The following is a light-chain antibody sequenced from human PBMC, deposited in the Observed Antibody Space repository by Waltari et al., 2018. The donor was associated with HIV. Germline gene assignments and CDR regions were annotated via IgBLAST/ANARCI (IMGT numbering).Light chain of an antibody. CDR2: EVS. J-gene: IGLJ1*01. CDR3: SSYTSRAVSTYV. CDR1: SSDVGDYNY. V-gene: IGLV2-14*01. Sequence: QSALTQPASVSGSPGQSITISCIGTSSDVGDYNYVSWYQPHPGKAPKVIIYEVSNRPSGISDRFSCSKSGNTASLTISGLQAEDEADYYCSSYTSRAVSTYVFGTGTKVTVL.